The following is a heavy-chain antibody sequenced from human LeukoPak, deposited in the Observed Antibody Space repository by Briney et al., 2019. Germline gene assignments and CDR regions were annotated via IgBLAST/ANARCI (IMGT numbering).Heavy chain of an antibody. V-gene: IGHV3-30*03. CDR1: GFTFSSYG. D-gene: IGHD3-10*01. CDR3: ARAGGFGSGSSFDY. Sequence: GRSLRLSCAASGFTFSSYGMHWVCQAPGKGLEWVAVISYDGSNKYYADSVKGRFTISRDNSKNTLYLQMNSLRAEDTAVYYCARAGGFGSGSSFDYWGQGILVTVSS. CDR2: ISYDGSNK. J-gene: IGHJ4*02.